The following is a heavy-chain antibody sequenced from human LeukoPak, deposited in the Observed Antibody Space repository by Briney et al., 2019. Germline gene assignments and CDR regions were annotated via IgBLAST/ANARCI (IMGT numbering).Heavy chain of an antibody. CDR1: GGSINSSSYY. Sequence: SETLSLTCTVSGGSINSSSYYWGWIRQPPGKRLEWIGSIFYSGNTYDNPSLKSRVTISVDTSKNQFSLKLNSATAADTAVYYCARHRSKWLQSSFDYWGQGTLVTVSS. J-gene: IGHJ4*02. V-gene: IGHV4-39*01. D-gene: IGHD5-24*01. CDR3: ARHRSKWLQSSFDY. CDR2: IFYSGNT.